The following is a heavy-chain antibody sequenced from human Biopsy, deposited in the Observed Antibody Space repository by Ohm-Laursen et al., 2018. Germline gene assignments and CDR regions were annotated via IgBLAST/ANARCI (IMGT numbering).Heavy chain of an antibody. D-gene: IGHD2-8*01. Sequence: SLRLSCAASGFTFSGFSMNWVRQAPGKGLEWVSSISASGNHIYYTDSVKGRFTVSRDNGKNSVCLQMNSLRVEDTAVYYCARDGEAKYCKHGVCPSDFWGQGTTVTVSS. CDR3: ARDGEAKYCKHGVCPSDF. CDR2: ISASGNHI. J-gene: IGHJ4*02. V-gene: IGHV3-21*01. CDR1: GFTFSGFS.